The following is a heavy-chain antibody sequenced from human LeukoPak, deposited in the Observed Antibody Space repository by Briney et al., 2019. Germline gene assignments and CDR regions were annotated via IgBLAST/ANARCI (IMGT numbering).Heavy chain of an antibody. V-gene: IGHV1-46*01. Sequence: GASVKVSCKASGYTFTSYYMHWVRQAPGQGLEWMGIINPSGGSTSYAQKFQGRVTMTRDMSTSTVYMELSSLRSEDTAVYYCAKSPAKESSGWYSALKDYYYYMDVWGKGTTVTVSS. J-gene: IGHJ6*03. CDR1: GYTFTSYY. CDR3: AKSPAKESSGWYSALKDYYYYMDV. CDR2: INPSGGST. D-gene: IGHD6-19*01.